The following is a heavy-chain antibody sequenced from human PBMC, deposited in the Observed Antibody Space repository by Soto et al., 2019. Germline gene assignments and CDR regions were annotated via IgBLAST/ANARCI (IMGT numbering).Heavy chain of an antibody. CDR1: GGSMSSSDYY. V-gene: IGHV4-39*01. J-gene: IGHJ4*02. CDR2: IYYSGST. CDR3: ARRTVNIRTFYSGLKTHCFDY. Sequence: SETLSLTCAVSGGSMSSSDYYWGWIRQPPGKGLEWIGSIYYSGSTYYNPSLQSRVAISVDTSKNQFSLKLESVTAADTAIYYCARRTVNIRTFYSGLKTHCFDYWGQGAPVTVSS. D-gene: IGHD6-19*01.